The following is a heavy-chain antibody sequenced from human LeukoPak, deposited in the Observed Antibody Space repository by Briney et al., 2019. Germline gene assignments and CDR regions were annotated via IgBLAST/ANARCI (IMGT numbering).Heavy chain of an antibody. CDR1: GGSISSGDYY. Sequence: PSETLSLTCTVSGGSISSGDYYWSWIRQPPGKGLEWIGYIYHSGSTYYNPSLKSRVTISVDRSKNQFSLKLSSVTAADTAVYYCTRVPGPGAPWGQGTLVTVSS. CDR2: IYHSGST. J-gene: IGHJ5*02. CDR3: TRVPGPGAP. D-gene: IGHD3-10*01. V-gene: IGHV4-30-2*01.